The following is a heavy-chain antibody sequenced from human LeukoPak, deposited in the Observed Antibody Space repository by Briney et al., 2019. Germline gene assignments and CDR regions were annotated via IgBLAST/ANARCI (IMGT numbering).Heavy chain of an antibody. Sequence: SQTLSLTCTVSGGSISSGSDYCSWIRQTAGKRLEWIGRSYSSGSTNYSPSLKSRVSISVDTSKNQFSLRLSSVTAADTAVYYCARGSRYSSGYDYIDHWGQGTLVTVSS. CDR2: SYSSGST. CDR1: GGSISSGSDY. V-gene: IGHV4-61*02. CDR3: ARGSRYSSGYDYIDH. D-gene: IGHD3-22*01. J-gene: IGHJ4*02.